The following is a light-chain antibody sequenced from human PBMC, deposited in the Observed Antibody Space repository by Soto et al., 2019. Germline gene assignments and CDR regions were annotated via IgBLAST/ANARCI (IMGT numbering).Light chain of an antibody. V-gene: IGLV2-14*01. Sequence: QSALTQPASVSGSPGQSITISCTGTRSDVGGYNYVSWYQQHPGKAPKLMIYEVSNRPSGVSNRFSGSKSGNTASLTISGLQAEDEADYYCSSYTSISTPYVFGTGTKLTVL. J-gene: IGLJ1*01. CDR2: EVS. CDR1: RSDVGGYNY. CDR3: SSYTSISTPYV.